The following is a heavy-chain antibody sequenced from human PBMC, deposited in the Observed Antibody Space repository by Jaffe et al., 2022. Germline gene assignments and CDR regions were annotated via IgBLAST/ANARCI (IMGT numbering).Heavy chain of an antibody. CDR2: IYHSGST. CDR1: GYSISSGYY. V-gene: IGHV4-38-2*01. D-gene: IGHD3-10*01. J-gene: IGHJ5*02. CDR3: ARLLIWFGELLYGGWFDP. Sequence: QVQLQESGPGLVKPSETLSLTCAVSGYSISSGYYWGWIRQPPGKGLEWIGSIYHSGSTYYNPSLKSRVTISVDTSKNQFSLKLSSVTAADTAVYYCARLLIWFGELLYGGWFDPWGQGTLVTVSS.